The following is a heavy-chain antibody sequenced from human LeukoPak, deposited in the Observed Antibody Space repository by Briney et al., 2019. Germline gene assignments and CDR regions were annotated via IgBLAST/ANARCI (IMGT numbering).Heavy chain of an antibody. CDR1: GYSFTSYG. D-gene: IGHD3-22*01. CDR3: AYYHSSGYGAFDI. Sequence: ASVKVSCKASGYSFTSYGLSWVRQSPGQGLECMGWISPYKGNTNYVQNLEGRITMTTDTSTSTAYMGLRSLRYDYCSVDYFAYYHSSGYGAFDIWGQGTMVIVSS. V-gene: IGHV1-18*01. J-gene: IGHJ3*02. CDR2: ISPYKGNT.